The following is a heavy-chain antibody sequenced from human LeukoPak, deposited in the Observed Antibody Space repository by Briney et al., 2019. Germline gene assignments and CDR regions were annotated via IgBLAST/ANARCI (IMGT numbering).Heavy chain of an antibody. J-gene: IGHJ4*02. CDR2: IFYSGST. Sequence: SETLSLTYTVSGGSISSYSWSWIRQPPGKGLEWIGCIFYSGSTNYNPSLKSRVTISVDTSKNQFSLKLSSVSAADTAVYYCARRGSYNYVLFDYWGQGTLVSVSS. CDR3: ARRGSYNYVLFDY. CDR1: GGSISSYS. D-gene: IGHD3-10*02. V-gene: IGHV4-59*08.